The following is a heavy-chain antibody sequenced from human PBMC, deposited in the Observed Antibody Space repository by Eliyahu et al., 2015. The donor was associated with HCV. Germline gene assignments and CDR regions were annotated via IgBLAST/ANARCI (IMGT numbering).Heavy chain of an antibody. CDR2: IXTTGDT. V-gene: IGHV3-13*01. J-gene: IGHJ3*01. CDR3: ARGILDRRPGPLDAFDL. CDR1: GFTFXXYD. D-gene: IGHD3-22*01. Sequence: EVQLVESGGGLVQPGGSLRLSCAASGFTFXXYDMHWVRQVIGKGLEWVSAIXTTGDTYYPGSVKGRFTISREDAMNSLYLQMNSLRAGDTAVYYCARGILDRRPGPLDAFDLWGQGTMVTVSS.